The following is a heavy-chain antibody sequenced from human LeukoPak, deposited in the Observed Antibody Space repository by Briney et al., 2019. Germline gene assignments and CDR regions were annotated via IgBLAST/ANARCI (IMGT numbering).Heavy chain of an antibody. D-gene: IGHD3-22*01. CDR3: ARDGDYYDSSGSFDS. V-gene: IGHV4-59*12. J-gene: IGHJ4*02. Sequence: SETLSLTCTVSGGSITNYYWTWIRQPPGKGLEWIGYIHYSGSTNYNPSLKSRVTISVDTSKNQFFLKLSSVTAADTAVYYCARDGDYYDSSGSFDSWGQGTLVTVSS. CDR2: IHYSGST. CDR1: GGSITNYY.